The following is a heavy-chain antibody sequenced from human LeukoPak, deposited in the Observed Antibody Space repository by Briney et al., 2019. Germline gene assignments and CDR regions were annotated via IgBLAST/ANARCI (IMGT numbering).Heavy chain of an antibody. V-gene: IGHV3-7*01. CDR2: IKPDGSEK. CDR3: VRGGTYWTVS. CDR1: GFVFSASY. J-gene: IGHJ5*01. Sequence: SGGSLRLSCAASGFVFSASYMSWVRKAPGKGLEWVATIKPDGSEKYHVDSVSGRFTIYRDNTNDSLFLQMNSLRVDDTAVYYCVRGGTYWTVSWGQGTLVNVS.